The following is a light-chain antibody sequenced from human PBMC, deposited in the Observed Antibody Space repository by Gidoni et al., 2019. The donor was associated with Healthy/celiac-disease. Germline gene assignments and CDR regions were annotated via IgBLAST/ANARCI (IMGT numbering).Light chain of an antibody. Sequence: QSALTQPASVSGSPGQSITNSCTGTSSDVGSYNLVSWYQQHPGKAPKLMSYEVSKRPSGVSNRFSGSKSGNTASLTISGLQAEDEADYYCCSYAGSSTLVCGGGTKLTVL. CDR1: SSDVGSYNL. CDR2: EVS. V-gene: IGLV2-23*02. CDR3: CSYAGSSTLV. J-gene: IGLJ3*02.